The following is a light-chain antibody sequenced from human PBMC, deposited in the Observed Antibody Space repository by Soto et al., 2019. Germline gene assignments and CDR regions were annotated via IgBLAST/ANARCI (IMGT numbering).Light chain of an antibody. V-gene: IGKV3-20*01. Sequence: EIVLTQSPVTLSLSPGERATLSCRASQSVSSSYLGWYQQKPGQAPRLLIYGASSRATGIPDRFSGSGSGTDFTLTISRLEPEDFAVYYCQQYSSSSWTFGQGTKVDIK. CDR2: GAS. CDR1: QSVSSSY. J-gene: IGKJ1*01. CDR3: QQYSSSSWT.